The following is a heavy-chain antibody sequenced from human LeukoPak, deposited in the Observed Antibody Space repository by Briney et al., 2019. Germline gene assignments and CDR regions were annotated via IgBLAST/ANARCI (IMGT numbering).Heavy chain of an antibody. CDR1: GFTFSNYW. CDR3: ARGDDYYYDTSGYYY. J-gene: IGHJ4*02. CDR2: INTDESST. Sequence: GGSLRLSCAASGFTFSNYWMHWVRQAPGKGLVWVSRINTDESSTSYADSVKGRFTISRDNAKNTLYLQVNSLRAEDTAVYYCARGDDYYYDTSGYYYWGQGTPGHRLL. D-gene: IGHD3-22*01. V-gene: IGHV3-74*01.